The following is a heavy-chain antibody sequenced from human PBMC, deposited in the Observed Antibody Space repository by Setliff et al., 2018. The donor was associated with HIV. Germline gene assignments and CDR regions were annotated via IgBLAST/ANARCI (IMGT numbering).Heavy chain of an antibody. J-gene: IGHJ6*03. Sequence: SVKVSCKASGGTFSSYAISWVRQAPGQGLEWMGGIIPIFGTSNNAQKFQGRVTITADESTSTAYMELSSLRSEDTAVYYCATTTIFEVPRYYYYYMDVWGKGTTVTVSS. V-gene: IGHV1-69*13. CDR2: IIPIFGTS. CDR1: GGTFSSYA. D-gene: IGHD3-3*01. CDR3: ATTTIFEVPRYYYYYMDV.